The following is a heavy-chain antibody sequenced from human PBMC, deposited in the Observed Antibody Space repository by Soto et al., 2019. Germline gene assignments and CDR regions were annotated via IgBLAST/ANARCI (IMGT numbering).Heavy chain of an antibody. J-gene: IGHJ6*02. Sequence: GASVKVSCKASGYTFTGYYMHWVRQAPGQGLEWMGWINPNSGGTNYAQKFQGWVTMTRDTSISTAYMELSRLRSDDTAVYYCARGIRESVTIFGVALDYYYYYGMDVWGQGTTVTVSS. V-gene: IGHV1-2*04. D-gene: IGHD3-3*01. CDR2: INPNSGGT. CDR3: ARGIRESVTIFGVALDYYYYYGMDV. CDR1: GYTFTGYY.